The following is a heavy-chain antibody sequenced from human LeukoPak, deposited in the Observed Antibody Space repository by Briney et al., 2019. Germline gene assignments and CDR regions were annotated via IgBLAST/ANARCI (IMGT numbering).Heavy chain of an antibody. Sequence: GGSLRLSCAASGFTFSNYAMSWIRQAPGKGLEWVSHISSSSGYTRYADSVKGRFSISRDNAKNSLYLQMNSLRAEDTAIYYCARVSSSGWSSDYWGQGTLVTVSS. CDR3: ARVSSSGWSSDY. CDR1: GFTFSNYA. CDR2: ISSSSGYT. V-gene: IGHV3-11*06. D-gene: IGHD6-19*01. J-gene: IGHJ4*02.